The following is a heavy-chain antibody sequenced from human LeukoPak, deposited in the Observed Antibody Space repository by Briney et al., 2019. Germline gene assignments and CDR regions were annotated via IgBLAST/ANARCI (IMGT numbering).Heavy chain of an antibody. D-gene: IGHD3-10*01. CDR1: GYTFTSYD. J-gene: IGHJ4*02. Sequence: ASVKVSCKASGYTFTSYDINWVRQATGQGLEWMGWMNPNSGNTGYAQKFQGRVTMTRNTSISTAYMELSSLRSEDKAVYYCARGCRPYYYGSGSYSDWGQGTLVTVSS. CDR3: ARGCRPYYYGSGSYSD. CDR2: MNPNSGNT. V-gene: IGHV1-8*01.